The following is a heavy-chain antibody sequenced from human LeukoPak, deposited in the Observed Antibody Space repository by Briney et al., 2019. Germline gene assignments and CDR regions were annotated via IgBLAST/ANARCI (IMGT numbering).Heavy chain of an antibody. J-gene: IGHJ6*03. CDR2: IYHSGNT. CDR3: ARVAVFGRSSNYYYMDV. Sequence: PSETLSLTCAVSGYSISSGYYWGWIRQPPGKGLEWIGCIYHSGNTYYNPSLKSRVTISVDTSKNQFSLQLSSVTAADTAVYYCARVAVFGRSSNYYYMDVWGKGTTVTVSS. V-gene: IGHV4-38-2*01. CDR1: GYSISSGYY. D-gene: IGHD3-16*01.